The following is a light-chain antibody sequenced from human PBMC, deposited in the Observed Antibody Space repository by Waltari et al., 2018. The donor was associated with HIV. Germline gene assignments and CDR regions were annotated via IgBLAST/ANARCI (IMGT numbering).Light chain of an antibody. CDR2: DNN. Sequence: HSVLPQPPSVSAAPGQKVTISFSGSSHHIRNNYVSWYQHLPGTAPRLLIYDNNKRPSGIPDRFSGSRSGTSATLGVTGLQTVDEADYYCGTWDSSLSAWVFGGGTKLTVL. V-gene: IGLV1-51*01. CDR1: SHHIRNNY. CDR3: GTWDSSLSAWV. J-gene: IGLJ3*02.